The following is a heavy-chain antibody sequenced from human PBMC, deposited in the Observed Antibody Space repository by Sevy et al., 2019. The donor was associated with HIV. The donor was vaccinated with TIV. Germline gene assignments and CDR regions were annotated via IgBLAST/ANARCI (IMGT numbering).Heavy chain of an antibody. CDR1: GFNFRNYA. V-gene: IGHV3-30-3*01. D-gene: IGHD2-21*02. J-gene: IGHJ4*02. Sequence: GGSLRLSCEVSGFNFRNYAVHWVRQAPGKGLEWVAIMSYVGGSDYYEDSVKGRFTISRDNSKNTMSLQMDSLRTEDTAMYYCARLKSCGGDCYYFDYWGQGTLVTVSS. CDR3: ARLKSCGGDCYYFDY. CDR2: MSYVGGSD.